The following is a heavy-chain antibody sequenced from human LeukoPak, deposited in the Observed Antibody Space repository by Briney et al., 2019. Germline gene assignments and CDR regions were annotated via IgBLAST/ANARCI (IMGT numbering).Heavy chain of an antibody. D-gene: IGHD3-10*01. CDR2: IYSSGSK. J-gene: IGHJ4*02. Sequence: PGGSLRLSCAASGVTVSSTYMSGVRPAPGKGLEWVSVIYSSGSKYYAGSVEGRFTISRDNSKNMLYLQMNSLRAEDTAVYYCARLPSGDYWGQGTLVTVSS. CDR1: GVTVSSTY. V-gene: IGHV3-53*01. CDR3: ARLPSGDY.